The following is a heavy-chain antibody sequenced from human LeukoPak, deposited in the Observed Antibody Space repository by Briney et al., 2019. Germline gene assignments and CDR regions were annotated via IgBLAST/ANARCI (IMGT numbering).Heavy chain of an antibody. Sequence: PSQTLSLTCTVSGDSINIHHHFWGWVRQHPGKGLEWIGYVNYIGSTFYNPSLKSRVTISLDTSKNQISLNLTTVTAADTAVYYCAREGGNFDFDSWGQGSLVTVSS. V-gene: IGHV4-31*03. D-gene: IGHD4-23*01. CDR3: AREGGNFDFDS. CDR2: VNYIGST. J-gene: IGHJ4*02. CDR1: GDSINIHHHF.